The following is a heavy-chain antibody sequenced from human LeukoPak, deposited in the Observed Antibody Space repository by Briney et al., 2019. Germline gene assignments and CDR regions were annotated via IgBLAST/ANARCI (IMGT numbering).Heavy chain of an antibody. V-gene: IGHV3-23*01. D-gene: IGHD1-26*01. CDR3: AKYSGSYYYYPPNWDS. Sequence: GGSLRLSCAASGFILSSFAMTWVRQAPGKGLEWVSSISGSGGSTYHADSVKGRFTISRDNSKNTLYLQMNSLSADDTAVYFCAKYSGSYYYYPPNWDSWGQGTLVTVSS. CDR2: ISGSGGST. J-gene: IGHJ4*02. CDR1: GFILSSFA.